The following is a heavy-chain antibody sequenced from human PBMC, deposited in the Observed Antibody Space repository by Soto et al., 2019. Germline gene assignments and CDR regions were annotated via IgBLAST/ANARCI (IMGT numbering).Heavy chain of an antibody. CDR2: IYYSGST. Sequence: NPSETLSLTCTVSGGSISSYYWSWIRQPPGKGLEWIGYIYYSGSTNYNPSLKSRVTISVDTSKNQFSLKLSSVTAADTAVYYCARGYGDGGAGGYYFDYWGQGTLVTVSS. CDR1: GGSISSYY. V-gene: IGHV4-59*01. J-gene: IGHJ4*02. D-gene: IGHD4-17*01. CDR3: ARGYGDGGAGGYYFDY.